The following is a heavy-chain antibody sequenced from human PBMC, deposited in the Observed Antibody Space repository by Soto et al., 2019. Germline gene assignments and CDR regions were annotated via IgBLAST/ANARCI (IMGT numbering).Heavy chain of an antibody. V-gene: IGHV4-39*01. CDR3: GSHSIAVVWRVFDF. J-gene: IGHJ4*02. Sequence: SETLSLTCTVSADSSSFSNDYWGWIRQPPGKGLQWIGSSSYNGGTFYNPSLKGRVAMSVDASKKLCSLQVTAVTAAHTAVYYWGSHSIAVVWRVFDFWAQGIQDTVNS. D-gene: IGHD2-21*01. CDR2: SSYNGGT. CDR1: ADSSSFSNDY.